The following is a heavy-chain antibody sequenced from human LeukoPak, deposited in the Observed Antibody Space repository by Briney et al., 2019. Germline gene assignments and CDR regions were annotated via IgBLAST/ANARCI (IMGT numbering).Heavy chain of an antibody. J-gene: IGHJ5*02. CDR2: INANSVGT. CDR1: GYTFTGYY. CDR3: ARDGWYDYDSSGYWFDP. V-gene: IGHV1-2*06. D-gene: IGHD3-22*01. Sequence: ASVKVSCKASGYTFTGYYMHWVRQAPGQGLEWMGRINANSVGTNYAQKLQGRVTMTRDTSISTAYMELCRLRSDDTAVYYCARDGWYDYDSSGYWFDPWGQGTLVTVSS.